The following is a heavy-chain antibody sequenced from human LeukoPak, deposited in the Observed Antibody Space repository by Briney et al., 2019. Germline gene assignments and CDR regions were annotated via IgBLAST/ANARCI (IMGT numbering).Heavy chain of an antibody. CDR3: ARDRISINALDM. CDR2: ISHIGST. V-gene: IGHV4-59*11. D-gene: IGHD1-14*01. Sequence: SETRSLTCAVSDDSFSSHYWTWIRQPPGKGLEWIGYISHIGSTNYNPSLKSRLTISVDTSKNQFSLKLTSVTAADTAVYYCARDRISINALDMWGQGTMVTVSS. J-gene: IGHJ3*02. CDR1: DDSFSSHY.